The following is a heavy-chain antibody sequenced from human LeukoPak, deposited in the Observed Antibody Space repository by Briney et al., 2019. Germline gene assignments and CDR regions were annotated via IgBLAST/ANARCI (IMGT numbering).Heavy chain of an antibody. D-gene: IGHD1-1*01. CDR2: ISYDGGNK. CDR1: GFIFSTYG. CDR3: AKSIMGTTGLLDS. V-gene: IGHV3-30*18. Sequence: GRSLRLSCAASGFIFSTYGMHWVRQAPGKGLEWVAVISYDGGNKYYAESVKGRFTITRDNSKNTLYLQMNSLRAEDTAVYYCAKSIMGTTGLLDSWGQGTLVTVSS. J-gene: IGHJ4*02.